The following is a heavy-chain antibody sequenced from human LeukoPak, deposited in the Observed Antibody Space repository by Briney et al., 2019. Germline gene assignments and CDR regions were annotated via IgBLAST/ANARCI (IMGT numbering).Heavy chain of an antibody. CDR2: IYNSGST. V-gene: IGHV4-59*01. D-gene: IGHD3-16*01. Sequence: SESLSLTCIVSGGSISIYYWNWIRQPPGKGLEWIGYIYNSGSTDYNPSLKRRVTISADTSKNQFSLKLTSVTAADTAVYYCARDRELGSWGQGILVTVSS. CDR1: GGSISIYY. J-gene: IGHJ5*02. CDR3: ARDRELGS.